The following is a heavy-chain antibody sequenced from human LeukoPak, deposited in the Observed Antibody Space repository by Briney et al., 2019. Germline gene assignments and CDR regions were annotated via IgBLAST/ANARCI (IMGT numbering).Heavy chain of an antibody. CDR1: GGSFSGYY. V-gene: IGHV4-34*01. CDR3: ARVVTMIRGVIIVYGMDV. Sequence: SETLSLTCAVYGGSFSGYYWSWIRQPPGKGLEWIGEINHSGSTNYNPSLKSRVSISVDTSKIQFSLRLISVTAADTAVYYCARVVTMIRGVIIVYGMDVWGKGTTVTVSS. D-gene: IGHD3-10*01. CDR2: INHSGST. J-gene: IGHJ6*04.